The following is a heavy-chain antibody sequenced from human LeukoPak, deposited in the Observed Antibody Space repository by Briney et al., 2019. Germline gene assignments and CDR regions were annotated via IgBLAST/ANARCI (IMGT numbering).Heavy chain of an antibody. CDR2: IYYSGST. V-gene: IGHV4-39*01. CDR1: GGSISSSSYY. Sequence: SETLSLTCTVSGGSISSSSYYWGWIRQPPGKGLEWIGSIYYSGSTYYNPSLKSRVTISVDTSKNQFSLKLSSVTAADTAVYYCARRRGTVVPFDYWGQGTLVTVSS. J-gene: IGHJ4*02. CDR3: ARRRGTVVPFDY. D-gene: IGHD4-23*01.